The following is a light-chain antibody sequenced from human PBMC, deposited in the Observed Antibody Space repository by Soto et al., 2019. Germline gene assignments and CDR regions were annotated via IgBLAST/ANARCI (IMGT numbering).Light chain of an antibody. Sequence: QYALTPPASVSGSPGQSITISCTGNSSDVGGYNYVSWYQQHPGKAPKLMIYDVSNRPSGVSNRFSGSKSGNTASLTISGLHAEDEADYYCSSYTSSSTLYVFGAGTKVTVL. CDR3: SSYTSSSTLYV. CDR2: DVS. J-gene: IGLJ1*01. V-gene: IGLV2-14*01. CDR1: SSDVGGYNY.